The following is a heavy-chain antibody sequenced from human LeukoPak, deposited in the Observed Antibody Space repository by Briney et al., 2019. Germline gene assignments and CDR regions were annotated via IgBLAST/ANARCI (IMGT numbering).Heavy chain of an antibody. V-gene: IGHV4-59*01. CDR2: IYYSGST. Sequence: PSETLSPTCTVSGGSISSYYWSWIRQPPGKGLEWIGYIYYSGSTNYNPSLKSRVTISVDTSKNQFSLKLSSVTAADTAVYYCARGTDSSGWYGVSFDYWGQGTLVTVSS. CDR3: ARGTDSSGWYGVSFDY. D-gene: IGHD6-19*01. J-gene: IGHJ4*02. CDR1: GGSISSYY.